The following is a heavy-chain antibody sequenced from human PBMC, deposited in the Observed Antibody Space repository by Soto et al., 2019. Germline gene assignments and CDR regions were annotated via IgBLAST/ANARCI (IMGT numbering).Heavy chain of an antibody. CDR2: IYPGDSDT. CDR3: ARVSPGTGNTHWPYYYYGMDV. J-gene: IGHJ6*01. CDR1: GFNFSRFW. V-gene: IGHV5-51*01. Sequence: GESLKISCKGSGFNFSRFWIGWVRHMPGKGLEWMGIIYPGDSDTRYSPSFLGQVTISADKSISTAYLQWSSLEASDTAMYYCARVSPGTGNTHWPYYYYGMDVWGPGTTVTVSS. D-gene: IGHD2-15*01.